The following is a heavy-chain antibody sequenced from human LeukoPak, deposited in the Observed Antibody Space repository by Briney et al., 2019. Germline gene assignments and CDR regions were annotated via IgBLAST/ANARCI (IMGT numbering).Heavy chain of an antibody. D-gene: IGHD4-23*01. Sequence: PGGSLRLSCAASGFTFSSYWMHWVRQAPGKGLVWVSRINNDGSSTTYADSVKGRFTISRDNAKNTLYLQMNSLRAEDTAVYYCARDNTVDYYYYMDVWGQGTTVTVSS. V-gene: IGHV3-74*01. J-gene: IGHJ6*03. CDR1: GFTFSSYW. CDR3: ARDNTVDYYYYMDV. CDR2: INNDGSST.